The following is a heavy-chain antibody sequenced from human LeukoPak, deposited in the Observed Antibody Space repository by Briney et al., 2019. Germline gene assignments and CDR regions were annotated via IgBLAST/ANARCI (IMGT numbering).Heavy chain of an antibody. Sequence: ASVKVSSKASRYTFTSYYMHWVRQAPGQGLEWMGIINPSGGSTSYAQKFQGRVTMTRDTSTSTVYMELSSLRSEYTAVYYCARDHPDGMDVWGQGTTVTVSS. CDR3: ARDHPDGMDV. J-gene: IGHJ6*02. CDR1: RYTFTSYY. CDR2: INPSGGST. V-gene: IGHV1-46*01.